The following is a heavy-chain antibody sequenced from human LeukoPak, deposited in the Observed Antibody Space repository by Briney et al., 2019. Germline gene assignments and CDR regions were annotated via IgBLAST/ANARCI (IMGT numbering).Heavy chain of an antibody. D-gene: IGHD3-16*01. CDR1: VLTFSSYA. Sequence: GGSLRLSCAASVLTFSSYAMSWVREAPGTGLEGVSAISGSGGSTYYADSVKGRFTISRDNSKNTLYLQMNSLRAEDTAVYYCATYYVWGSYDYWGQGTLVTVSS. CDR3: ATYYVWGSYDY. V-gene: IGHV3-23*01. J-gene: IGHJ4*02. CDR2: ISGSGGST.